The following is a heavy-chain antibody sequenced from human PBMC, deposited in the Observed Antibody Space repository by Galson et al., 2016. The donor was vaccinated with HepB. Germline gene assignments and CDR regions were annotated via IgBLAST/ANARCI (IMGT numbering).Heavy chain of an antibody. CDR3: TRPIGVTVLGVDEYYFEW. D-gene: IGHD3-3*01. Sequence: QSGAEVKKPGESLTISCKGSGYTFTSYWIGWVRQMPGKGLEWMGMIFPGDSETRYNPSFQGRVSMSVDKSISTAYLQWSSLRASDTATYYCTRPIGVTVLGVDEYYFEWWGQGTLVTVSS. CDR1: GYTFTSYW. CDR2: IFPGDSET. V-gene: IGHV5-51*01. J-gene: IGHJ4*02.